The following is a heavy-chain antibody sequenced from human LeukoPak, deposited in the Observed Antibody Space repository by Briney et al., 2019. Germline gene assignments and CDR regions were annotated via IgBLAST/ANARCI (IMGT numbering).Heavy chain of an antibody. CDR1: GGTFSSYA. Sequence: GASVKVSCKDSGGTFSSYAISWVRQAPGQGLEWMGRIIPILGVANYAQKFHGRVTITADKSTSTAYMELSSLRSEDTAVYYCARDRRTAAGTAYYYYYYGMDVWGQGTTVTVSS. CDR2: IIPILGVA. J-gene: IGHJ6*02. CDR3: ARDRRTAAGTAYYYYYYGMDV. D-gene: IGHD6-13*01. V-gene: IGHV1-69*04.